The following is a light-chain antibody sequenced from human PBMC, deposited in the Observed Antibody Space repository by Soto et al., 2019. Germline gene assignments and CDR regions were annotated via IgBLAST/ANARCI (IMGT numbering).Light chain of an antibody. Sequence: QSVLTQPPSVSAAPGQKVTISCSGSSSNIGNNYVSWYQQLPGTAPKLLIYDNNKRPSGIPDRFSGSKSGKSATLGITGLQTGDEADYYCGTWDSSLSDYVFGNGTKVTV. CDR1: SSNIGNNY. CDR3: GTWDSSLSDYV. J-gene: IGLJ1*01. V-gene: IGLV1-51*01. CDR2: DNN.